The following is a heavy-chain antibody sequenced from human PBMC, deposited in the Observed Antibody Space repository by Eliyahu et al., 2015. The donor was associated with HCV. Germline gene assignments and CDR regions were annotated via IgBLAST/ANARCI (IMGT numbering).Heavy chain of an antibody. J-gene: IGHJ4*02. D-gene: IGHD6-6*01. Sequence: VQLLESGGGLVRPGGSLRPSCXASGFTFSTFAMXWVRQAPGKGLEWVSTISGSDGSTYYADSVKGRFTISRDNSKDTLFLQINSLRAEDTAVYYCASSIAPRPNSHFDYWGQGTLVTVSS. CDR3: ASSIAPRPNSHFDY. CDR2: ISGSDGST. CDR1: GFTFSTFA. V-gene: IGHV3-23*01.